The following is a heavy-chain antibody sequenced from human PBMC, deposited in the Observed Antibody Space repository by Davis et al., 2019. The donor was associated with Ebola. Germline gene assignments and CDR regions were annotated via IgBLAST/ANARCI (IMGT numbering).Heavy chain of an antibody. D-gene: IGHD2-2*01. CDR3: AREGLCSSASCLDY. CDR2: ISGSATST. Sequence: GGSLRLSCAASGFTFYRYEMNWVRQAPGKGLEWVSYISGSATSTFYADSVRGRFTIPRDNAKDSLYLQMNSLRAEDTAVYYCAREGLCSSASCLDYWGQGTLVTVSS. J-gene: IGHJ4*02. V-gene: IGHV3-48*03. CDR1: GFTFYRYE.